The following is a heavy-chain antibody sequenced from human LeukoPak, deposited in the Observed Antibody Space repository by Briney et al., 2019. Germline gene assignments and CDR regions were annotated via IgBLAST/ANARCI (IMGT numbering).Heavy chain of an antibody. D-gene: IGHD3-22*01. CDR1: GFTFSGYA. Sequence: GGSLRLSCAASGFTFSGYAMSWVRQAPGKGLEWVGFIRSKVYGGTTEYAASVKGRFTISRDDSKNIAYLQMNSLKTEDTAVYYCSRADYSDASGYYPDAFYFAYWGQGTLVTVSS. CDR3: SRADYSDASGYYPDAFYFAY. CDR2: IRSKVYGGTT. J-gene: IGHJ4*02. V-gene: IGHV3-49*04.